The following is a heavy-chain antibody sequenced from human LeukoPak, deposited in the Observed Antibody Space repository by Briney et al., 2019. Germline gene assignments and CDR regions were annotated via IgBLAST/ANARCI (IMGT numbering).Heavy chain of an antibody. CDR2: ISAYNGNT. CDR1: GYTFTSYG. V-gene: IGHV1-18*01. J-gene: IGHJ4*02. D-gene: IGHD3-3*01. Sequence: ASVKVSCKASGYTFTSYGISWVRQAPGQGLEWMGRISAYNGNTNYAQKLQGRVTMTTDTSTSTAYMELRSLRSDDTAVYYGARDGMWSGYYQDGYWGQGTLVTVSS. CDR3: ARDGMWSGYYQDGY.